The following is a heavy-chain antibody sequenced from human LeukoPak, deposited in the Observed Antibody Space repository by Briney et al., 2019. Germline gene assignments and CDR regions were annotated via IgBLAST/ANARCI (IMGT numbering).Heavy chain of an antibody. CDR2: IYYSGST. V-gene: IGHV4-59*01. D-gene: IGHD3-3*01. CDR3: ARDPKEYDFWSGYFSPPDYYGMDV. CDR1: GGSISSYY. J-gene: IGHJ6*02. Sequence: SETLSLTCTVSGGSISSYYWSWIRQPPGKGLEWIGYIYYSGSTNYNPSLKSRVTISVDTSKNQFSLKLSSVTAADTAVYYCARDPKEYDFWSGYFSPPDYYGMDVWGQGTTVTVSS.